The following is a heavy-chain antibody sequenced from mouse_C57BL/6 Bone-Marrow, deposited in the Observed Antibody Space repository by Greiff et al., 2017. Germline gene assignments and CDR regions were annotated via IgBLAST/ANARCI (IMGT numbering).Heavy chain of an antibody. CDR1: GFNIKDDY. Sequence: EVQLQQPGAELVRPGASVKLSCTASGFNIKDDYMHWVKQRPEQGLEWIGWIDPENGDTEYASKFQGKATITATTSSNTAYLQLRSLTSEDTAVYYCTTRGKGYFDVWGTGTTVTVSS. D-gene: IGHD1-3*01. V-gene: IGHV14-4*01. CDR3: TTRGKGYFDV. J-gene: IGHJ1*03. CDR2: IDPENGDT.